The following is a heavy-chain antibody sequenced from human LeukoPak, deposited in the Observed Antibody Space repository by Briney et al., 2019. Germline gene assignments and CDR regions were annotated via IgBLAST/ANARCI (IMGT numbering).Heavy chain of an antibody. V-gene: IGHV3-48*01. D-gene: IGHD6-19*01. J-gene: IGHJ4*02. Sequence: GGSLRLSCVASGLTVNSYCMNWVRQAPGKGLEWISYISPTSGTIFYADSVKGRFTISRDNARNSLYLQMNSLRAEDTAVYYCARDYSSVPEYWGQGTLVTVSS. CDR3: ARDYSSVPEY. CDR2: ISPTSGTI. CDR1: GLTVNSYC.